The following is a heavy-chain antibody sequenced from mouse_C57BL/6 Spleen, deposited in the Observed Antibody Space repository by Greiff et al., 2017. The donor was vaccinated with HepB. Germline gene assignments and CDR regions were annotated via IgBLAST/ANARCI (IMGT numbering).Heavy chain of an antibody. Sequence: VQLQQSGPELVKPGASVKIPCKASGYTFTDYNMDWVKQSHGKSLEWIGDINPNNGGTIYNQKFKGKATLTVDKSSSTAYMELRSLTSEDTAVYYCAKSYGSSLYYAMDYWGQGTSVTVSS. CDR3: AKSYGSSLYYAMDY. D-gene: IGHD1-1*01. V-gene: IGHV1-18*01. CDR1: GYTFTDYN. CDR2: INPNNGGT. J-gene: IGHJ4*01.